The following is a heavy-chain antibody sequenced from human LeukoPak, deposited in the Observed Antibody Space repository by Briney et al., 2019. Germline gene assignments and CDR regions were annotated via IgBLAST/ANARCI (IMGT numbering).Heavy chain of an antibody. CDR3: ARAFDFWSGRYQLGP. CDR1: VYTFTSYY. V-gene: IGHV1-46*03. D-gene: IGHD3-3*01. CDR2: INPSGGST. J-gene: IGHJ5*02. Sequence: GASVKVSCKASVYTFTSYYMHWVRQAPGQGLEWMGIINPSGGSTSYAQKFQGRVTMTRDTSTSTVYMELSSLRSEDTAVYYCARAFDFWSGRYQLGPWGQGTLVTVSS.